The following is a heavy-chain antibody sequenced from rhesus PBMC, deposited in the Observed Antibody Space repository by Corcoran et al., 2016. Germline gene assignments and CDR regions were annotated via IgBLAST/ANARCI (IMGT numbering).Heavy chain of an antibody. J-gene: IGHJ4*01. Sequence: QVQLQESGPGVVKPSETLSLPCAVSVGPLSGRTWRPWTPPPHGKGLEWIGYIYVRRTSTKYSPSFKIRVTISKDTSKNQFSLRLSSVTAADTAVYYCARATYTYGHLDYWGQGVLVTVSS. CDR3: ARATYTYGHLDY. CDR1: VGPLSGRTW. CDR2: IYVRRTST. V-gene: IGHV4S10*01. D-gene: IGHD5-36*01.